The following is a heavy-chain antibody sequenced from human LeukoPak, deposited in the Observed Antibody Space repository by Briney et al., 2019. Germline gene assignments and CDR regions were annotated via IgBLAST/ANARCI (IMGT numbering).Heavy chain of an antibody. CDR2: LYYSGTT. CDR1: GGSISSGGYS. V-gene: IGHV4-30-2*01. J-gene: IGHJ6*02. D-gene: IGHD1-26*01. Sequence: PSETLSLTCTVSGGSISSGGYSWSWIRQPPGKGLEWIGLLYYSGTTYYNPSLKSRTTISVDRSKNQFSLKLNFVTAADTAVYYCARDSGDMDVWGQGTTVTVSS. CDR3: ARDSGDMDV.